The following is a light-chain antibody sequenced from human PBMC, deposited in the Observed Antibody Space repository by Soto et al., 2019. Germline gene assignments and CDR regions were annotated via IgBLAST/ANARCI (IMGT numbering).Light chain of an antibody. CDR3: QQHNNWPLT. J-gene: IGKJ4*01. V-gene: IGKV3-15*01. CDR2: GAS. Sequence: EIVMTQSPATLSVSPGERATLSCRASQSDSSNLAWYQQKPGQAPRLLVYGASTRATGIPARFSGSGSGTQFTLTISSLQSEDFAVYYCQQHNNWPLTFGGGTKVEIK. CDR1: QSDSSN.